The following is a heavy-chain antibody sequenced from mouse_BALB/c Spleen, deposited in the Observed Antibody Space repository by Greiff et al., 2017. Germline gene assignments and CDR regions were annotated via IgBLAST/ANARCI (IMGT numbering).Heavy chain of an antibody. Sequence: EVKLMESGGGLVKPGGSLKLSCAASGFTFSSYTMSWVRQTPEKRLEWVATISSGGSYTYYPDSVKGRFTISRDNAKNTLYLQMSSLKSEDTAMYYCTRSQYYGNYLDYWGQGTTLTVSS. J-gene: IGHJ2*01. CDR2: ISSGGSYT. CDR1: GFTFSSYT. D-gene: IGHD2-1*01. CDR3: TRSQYYGNYLDY. V-gene: IGHV5-6-4*01.